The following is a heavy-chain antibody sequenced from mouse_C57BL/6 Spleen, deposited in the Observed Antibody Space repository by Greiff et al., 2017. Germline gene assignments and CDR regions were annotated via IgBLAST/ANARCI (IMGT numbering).Heavy chain of an antibody. D-gene: IGHD1-1*01. Sequence: EVQRVESGPGLVKPSQSLSLTCSVTGYSITSGYYWNWIRQFPGNKLEWMGYISYDGSNNYNPSLKNRISITRDTSKNQFFLKLNSVTTEDTATYYCARGGGSSYYYAMDYWGQGTSVTVSS. V-gene: IGHV3-6*01. CDR3: ARGGGSSYYYAMDY. CDR1: GYSITSGYY. J-gene: IGHJ4*01. CDR2: ISYDGSN.